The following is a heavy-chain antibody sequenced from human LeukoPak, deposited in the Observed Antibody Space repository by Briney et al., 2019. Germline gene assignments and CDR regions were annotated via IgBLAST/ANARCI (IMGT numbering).Heavy chain of an antibody. D-gene: IGHD3-22*01. Sequence: PGGSLRLSCAASGFTFSSYAMNWVRQAPGKGLEWVSGIGGSGGSTYYADSVKGRFTISRDNSKSTLYLQMNSLRAEDTAIYYCAKSDDSSGYYYGIVYWGQGTLVTVSS. V-gene: IGHV3-23*01. CDR3: AKSDDSSGYYYGIVY. CDR1: GFTFSSYA. CDR2: IGGSGGST. J-gene: IGHJ4*02.